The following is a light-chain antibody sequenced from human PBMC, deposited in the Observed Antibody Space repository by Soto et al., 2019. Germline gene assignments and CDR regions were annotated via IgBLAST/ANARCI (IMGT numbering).Light chain of an antibody. CDR2: GAS. J-gene: IGKJ1*01. CDR3: QQYGSSPTWT. CDR1: QSVGSSY. V-gene: IGKV3-20*01. Sequence: EIVLTQSPGTLSLSPGERATLSCRASQSVGSSYLAWYQQKPGQAPRLLIYGASSRATGIPDRFSGSGSGTDLTLPIRRLEPEDFAVYYCQQYGSSPTWTFGQGTKVEI.